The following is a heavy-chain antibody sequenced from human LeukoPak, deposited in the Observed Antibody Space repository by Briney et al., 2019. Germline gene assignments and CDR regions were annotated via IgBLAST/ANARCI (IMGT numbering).Heavy chain of an antibody. D-gene: IGHD5-12*01. Sequence: SETLSLTCAVSGGSISSGGYSWSWIRQPPGKGLEWIGYIYHSGSTYYNPSLKSRVTISVDRSKNQSSLKLSSVTAADTAVYYCASGYSGYGRGDFDYWGQGTLVTVSS. CDR1: GGSISSGGYS. V-gene: IGHV4-30-2*01. CDR2: IYHSGST. CDR3: ASGYSGYGRGDFDY. J-gene: IGHJ4*02.